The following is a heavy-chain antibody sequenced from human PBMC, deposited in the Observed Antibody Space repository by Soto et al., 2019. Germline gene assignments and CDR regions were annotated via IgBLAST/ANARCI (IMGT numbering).Heavy chain of an antibody. CDR2: INDSGDI. D-gene: IGHD3-10*01. V-gene: IGHV4-34*01. CDR3: ARGLILWFGELSRRGGYYYYMDV. CDR1: GGSFSGYQ. Sequence: QVQLQQWGAGLLKPSETLSLTCAVYGGSFSGYQWSWIRQTPGKGLEWIGGINDSGDINYNPSLKRRVTILVDSPKKQFSLRLRSVTAADTAVYYCARGLILWFGELSRRGGYYYYMDVWGKGTTVTVSS. J-gene: IGHJ6*03.